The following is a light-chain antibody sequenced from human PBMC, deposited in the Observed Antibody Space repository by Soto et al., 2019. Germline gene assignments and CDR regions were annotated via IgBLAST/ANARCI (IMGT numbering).Light chain of an antibody. CDR2: SNT. V-gene: IGLV1-44*01. CDR1: SSNIGSHT. J-gene: IGLJ1*01. CDR3: AAWDDRLYV. Sequence: QSVLTQPPSASGAPGQTVTISCSGSSSNIGSHTVNWYQHLPGTAPKLLIYSNTQRPLGVPVRFSGSKSGTSASLAISGLQSEDEAEYYCAAWDDRLYVFGTGTKVTGL.